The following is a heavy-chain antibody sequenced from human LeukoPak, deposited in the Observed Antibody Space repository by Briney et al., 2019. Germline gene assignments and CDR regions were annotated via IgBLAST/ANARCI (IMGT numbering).Heavy chain of an antibody. D-gene: IGHD2-2*01. CDR3: ARDLVGYCSSTSCGDAFDI. CDR1: GYTFTSYG. CDR2: ISAYNGNT. Sequence: ASVKVSCKASGYTFTSYGISWVRQAPGQGLEWMGWISAYNGNTNYAQKLQGRVTMTTDTSTSTAYMELRSLRSDDTAVYYCARDLVGYCSSTSCGDAFDIWGQGTMVTVSS. V-gene: IGHV1-18*01. J-gene: IGHJ3*02.